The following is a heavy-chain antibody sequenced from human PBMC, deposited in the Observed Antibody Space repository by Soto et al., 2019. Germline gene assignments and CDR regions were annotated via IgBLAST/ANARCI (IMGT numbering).Heavy chain of an antibody. CDR3: ASGGAGVWSWFDH. J-gene: IGHJ5*02. D-gene: IGHD6-13*01. Sequence: PSETLSLTCTVSGGSIGSSSYYWGWIRQPPGKGLEWIGSIYYSGSTYYNPSLKSRVTISVDTSKNQFSLKLSSVTAADTAVYYCASGGAGVWSWFDHWGQGTLVTVSS. V-gene: IGHV4-39*01. CDR2: IYYSGST. CDR1: GGSIGSSSYY.